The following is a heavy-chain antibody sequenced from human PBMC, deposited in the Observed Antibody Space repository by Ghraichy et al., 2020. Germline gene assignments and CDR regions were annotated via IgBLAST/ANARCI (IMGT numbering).Heavy chain of an antibody. J-gene: IGHJ3*02. D-gene: IGHD6-19*01. CDR1: GGSISSYY. V-gene: IGHV4-59*08. CDR3: ARRLGIAVAGRENAFDI. CDR2: IYYSGST. Sequence: SETLSLTCTVSGGSISSYYWSWIRQPPGKGLEWIGYIYYSGSTNYNPSLKSRVTISVDTSKNQFSLKLSSVTAADTAVYYCARRLGIAVAGRENAFDIWGQGTMVTVSS.